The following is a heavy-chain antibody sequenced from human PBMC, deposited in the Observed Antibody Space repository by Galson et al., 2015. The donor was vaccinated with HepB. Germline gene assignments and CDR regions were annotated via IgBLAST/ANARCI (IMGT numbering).Heavy chain of an antibody. CDR1: GGSISSSTYD. D-gene: IGHD6-19*01. CDR3: ARDTGQQWLSPTPMCVFDI. V-gene: IGHV4-39*07. Sequence: ETLSLTCTVSGGSISSSTYDWGWIRQPPGKGLEWIGSISYSGSTNYNPSLKSRVTMSVDTSNNQFSLKLTSVTAADTAVYYCARDTGQQWLSPTPMCVFDIWGQGTMVTVSS. CDR2: ISYSGST. J-gene: IGHJ3*02.